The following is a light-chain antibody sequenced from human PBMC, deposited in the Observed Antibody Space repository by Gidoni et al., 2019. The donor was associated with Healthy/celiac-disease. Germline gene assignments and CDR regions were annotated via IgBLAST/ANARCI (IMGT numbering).Light chain of an antibody. CDR1: QGIRND. CDR3: LQEYNYQWT. Sequence: AIQMTQSPSSLSASVGDRVTITCRASQGIRNDLGWYKQKPGKAPKHLIYAESSLQSGVPSRFSGSGSGTYFTLTISSLQPEDVATYYCLQEYNYQWTFGQXTKVEIK. V-gene: IGKV1-6*01. CDR2: AES. J-gene: IGKJ1*01.